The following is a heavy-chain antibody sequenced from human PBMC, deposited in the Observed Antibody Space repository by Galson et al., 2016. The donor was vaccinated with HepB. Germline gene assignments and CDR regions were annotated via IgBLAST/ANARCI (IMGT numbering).Heavy chain of an antibody. CDR2: ITGRGDSA. CDR1: GLIFSNYA. D-gene: IGHD1-14*01. Sequence: SLRLSCAASGLIFSNYAMSWVRQAPGKGLEWVSTITGRGDSAYYADSVKGRFTISRDNSQNTLFLQMNSLRAEDTAIYYCAKHAEPYYYYAMDVWGQGTTVTVSS. CDR3: AKHAEPYYYYAMDV. V-gene: IGHV3-23*01. J-gene: IGHJ6*02.